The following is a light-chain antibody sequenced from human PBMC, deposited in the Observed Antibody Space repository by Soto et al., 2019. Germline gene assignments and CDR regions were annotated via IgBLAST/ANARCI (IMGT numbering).Light chain of an antibody. CDR2: AAS. Sequence: DIQMTQSPSSLSASVGDRVTITCRASQSISSYLNWYQQKPGKAPKLLIYAASSLQSGVPSRFSGSGSGTDFTLTISSLQPEDFANYYCQQSYSTLGITFGPGTKVDIK. V-gene: IGKV1-39*01. CDR1: QSISSY. J-gene: IGKJ3*01. CDR3: QQSYSTLGIT.